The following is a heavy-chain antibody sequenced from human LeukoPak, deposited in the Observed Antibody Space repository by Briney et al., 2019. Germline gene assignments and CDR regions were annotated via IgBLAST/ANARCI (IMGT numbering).Heavy chain of an antibody. CDR2: IKSKTDGGTT. Sequence: SGGSLRLSCAASGFTFSTYSMNWVRQAPGKGLEWVGRIKSKTDGGTTDYAAPVKGRFTISRDDSKNTLYLQMNSLKTEDTAVYYCTTGGYGGQFDYWGQGTLVTVSS. CDR1: GFTFSTYS. J-gene: IGHJ4*02. V-gene: IGHV3-15*01. D-gene: IGHD5-12*01. CDR3: TTGGYGGQFDY.